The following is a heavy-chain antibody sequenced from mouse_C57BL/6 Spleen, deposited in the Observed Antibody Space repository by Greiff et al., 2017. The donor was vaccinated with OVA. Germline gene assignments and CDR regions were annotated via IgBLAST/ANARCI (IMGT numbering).Heavy chain of an antibody. CDR2: IYPGDGDT. V-gene: IGHV1-80*01. J-gene: IGHJ2*01. CDR1: GYAFRSYW. Sequence: QVHVKQSGAELVKPGASVTISCKASGYAFRSYWMNWVKQRPGKGLEWIGQIYPGDGDTNYNGKFKGKATLTADKSTSTAYMQLSSLTAEDSAVYCCARAPDYWGQGTTLTVSS. CDR3: ARAPDY.